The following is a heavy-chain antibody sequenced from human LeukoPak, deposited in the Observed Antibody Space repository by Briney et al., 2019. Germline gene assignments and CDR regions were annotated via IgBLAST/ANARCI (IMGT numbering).Heavy chain of an antibody. D-gene: IGHD4-17*01. J-gene: IGHJ6*02. V-gene: IGHV4-59*01. CDR3: ARIMNYGAYLYYGLDV. Sequence: SETLSLTCTVSGASISGYYWSWIRQPLGKGLEWIGYIYHTGSTNYNPSLKSRVTLSLDTSRKQFSLKLSSVTAADTAVYYCARIMNYGAYLYYGLDVWGQGTTVTVSS. CDR1: GASISGYY. CDR2: IYHTGST.